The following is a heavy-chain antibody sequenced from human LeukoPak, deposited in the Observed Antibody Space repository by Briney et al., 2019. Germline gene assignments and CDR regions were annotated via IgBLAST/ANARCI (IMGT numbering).Heavy chain of an antibody. CDR1: GFTFSIYA. CDR3: AKDRARMTMIVDTFDY. J-gene: IGHJ4*02. V-gene: IGHV3-23*01. CDR2: ISGSGGTT. D-gene: IGHD3-22*01. Sequence: GGSLRLSCAASGFTFSIYAMSWVRQAPGKGLEWVSTISGSGGTTYYADSVKGRFTISRDNSKNTLYLQMNSLRAEDTALYYCAKDRARMTMIVDTFDYWGQGTLVTVSA.